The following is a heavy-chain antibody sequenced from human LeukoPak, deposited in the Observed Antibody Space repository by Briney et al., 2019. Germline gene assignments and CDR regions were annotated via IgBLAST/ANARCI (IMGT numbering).Heavy chain of an antibody. Sequence: GGSLRLSCAASGFTFSSYAMSWVRQAPGKGLEWVSAISGSGGSTYYADSVKGRFTVSRDNSKNTVYLQLSSLRVEDTAVYYCAKDRPNYYDSSGHYYRRDGDYWGQGTLVTVSS. V-gene: IGHV3-23*01. CDR1: GFTFSSYA. J-gene: IGHJ4*02. D-gene: IGHD3-22*01. CDR2: ISGSGGST. CDR3: AKDRPNYYDSSGHYYRRDGDY.